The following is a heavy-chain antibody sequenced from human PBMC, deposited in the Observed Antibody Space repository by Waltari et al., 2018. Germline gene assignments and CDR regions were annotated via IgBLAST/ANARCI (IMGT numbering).Heavy chain of an antibody. Sequence: WWSWVRQPPGKGLGWIGQVHRSGRTNYNPPLESRVTVSIDTFNSQFSLEVTSATAADTALYFCARDRGGGLYLDSWGRGILVTVSP. J-gene: IGHJ4*02. D-gene: IGHD2-15*01. CDR2: VHRSGRT. CDR3: ARDRGGGLYLDS. V-gene: IGHV4-4*01. CDR1: W.